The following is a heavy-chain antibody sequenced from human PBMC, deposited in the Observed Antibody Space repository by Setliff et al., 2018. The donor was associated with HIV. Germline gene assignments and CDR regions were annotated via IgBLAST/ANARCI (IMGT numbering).Heavy chain of an antibody. D-gene: IGHD3-22*01. CDR3: AKDCDYFDSSAYDM. CDR2: INPNNGAT. CDR1: GYKFTIYF. V-gene: IGHV1-2*06. Sequence: ASVKVSCKGSGYKFTIYFMHWVREAPGQGLEWMGRINPNNGATNYAQNFQGRVTMTRDTSISTAFMELSNLTSNDTAVYYCAKDCDYFDSSAYDMWGQGTMVTVSS. J-gene: IGHJ3*02.